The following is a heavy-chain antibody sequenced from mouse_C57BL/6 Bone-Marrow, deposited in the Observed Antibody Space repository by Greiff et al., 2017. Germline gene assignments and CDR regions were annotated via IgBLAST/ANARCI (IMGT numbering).Heavy chain of an antibody. J-gene: IGHJ1*03. CDR1: GYTITSYW. CDR2: IYPGSGSP. D-gene: IGHD2-5*01. CDR3: ARPYYSNYWYFDV. V-gene: IGHV1-55*01. Sequence: QVQLQQPGAELVKPGASVKMSCKASGYTITSYWITWVKQRPGQGLEWIGDIYPGSGSPNYNEKFKSKATLTVDTSSSTAYMQLSSLTSKYSAVYYCARPYYSNYWYFDVWGTGTTVTVSS.